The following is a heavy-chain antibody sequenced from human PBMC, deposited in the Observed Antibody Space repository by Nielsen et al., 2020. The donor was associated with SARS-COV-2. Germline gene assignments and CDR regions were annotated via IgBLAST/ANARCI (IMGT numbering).Heavy chain of an antibody. D-gene: IGHD3-3*01. CDR3: ARQWYDFWSGYYPFDY. Sequence: KVSCKGSGYSFTSYWISWVRQMPGKGLEWMGRIDPSDSYTNYSPSLQGHVTISADKSISTAYLQWSSLKASDTAMYYCARQWYDFWSGYYPFDYWGQGTLVTVSS. CDR1: GYSFTSYW. CDR2: IDPSDSYT. J-gene: IGHJ4*02. V-gene: IGHV5-10-1*01.